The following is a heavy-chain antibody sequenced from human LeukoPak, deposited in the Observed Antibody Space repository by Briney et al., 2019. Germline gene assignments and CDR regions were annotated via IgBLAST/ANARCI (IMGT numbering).Heavy chain of an antibody. D-gene: IGHD3-9*01. J-gene: IGHJ4*02. V-gene: IGHV3-21*01. CDR2: ISSSSSYI. Sequence: GGSLRLSCAASGFTFSSYSMNWVRQAPGKGLEWVSSISSSSSYIYYADSVKGRFTISRDNAKNSLYLQMNSLRAEDTAVYYCAREWDPVYHDILTGYPYYFDYWGQGTLVTVSS. CDR1: GFTFSSYS. CDR3: AREWDPVYHDILTGYPYYFDY.